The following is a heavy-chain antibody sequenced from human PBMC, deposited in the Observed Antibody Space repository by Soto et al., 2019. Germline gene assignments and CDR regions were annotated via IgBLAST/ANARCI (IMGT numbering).Heavy chain of an antibody. CDR1: GGSISSSNW. CDR2: IYHSGST. J-gene: IGHJ4*02. V-gene: IGHV4-4*02. Sequence: TSETLSLTCAVSGGSISSSNWWSWVRQPPGKGLEWIGEIYHSGSTNYNPSLKSRVTISVDKSKNQFSLKLSSVTAADTAVYYCARAFGFWSGYYSYWGQGTLVTVSS. D-gene: IGHD3-3*01. CDR3: ARAFGFWSGYYSY.